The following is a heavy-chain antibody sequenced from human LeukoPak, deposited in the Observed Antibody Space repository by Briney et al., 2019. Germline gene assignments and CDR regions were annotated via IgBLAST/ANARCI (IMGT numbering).Heavy chain of an antibody. V-gene: IGHV3-23*01. CDR3: AKPLCSGGSCYYYFDY. J-gene: IGHJ4*02. CDR2: ISGSGGTT. D-gene: IGHD2-15*01. CDR1: GFTFSSYG. Sequence: GGSLRLSCAASGFTFSSYGMSWVRQAPGKGLEWVSTISGSGGTTYYADSVKGRFTISRDTSKNTLYLQMNSLRAEDTAVYYCAKPLCSGGSCYYYFDYWGQGTLVTVSS.